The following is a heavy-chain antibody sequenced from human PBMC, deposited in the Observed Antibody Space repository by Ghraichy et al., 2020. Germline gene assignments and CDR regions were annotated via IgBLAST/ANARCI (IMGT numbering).Heavy chain of an antibody. CDR3: AKNLRDGHPFYEY. J-gene: IGHJ4*02. V-gene: IGHV3-23*01. Sequence: GGSLRLSCEESGFTFSSYAMTWVRQPPGKELEWLSAISGGGDYIYYADSVKGRFTISRDNPKNTLYLQMNSLRVEDTAVYFCAKNLRDGHPFYEYWGQGALVTVSS. CDR2: ISGGGDYI. CDR1: GFTFSSYA. D-gene: IGHD2/OR15-2a*01.